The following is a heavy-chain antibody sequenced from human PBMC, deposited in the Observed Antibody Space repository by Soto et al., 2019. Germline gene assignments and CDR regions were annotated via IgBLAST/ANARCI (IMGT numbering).Heavy chain of an antibody. CDR1: GGTFSSYA. D-gene: IGHD6-19*01. Sequence: QVQLVQSGAEVKKPGSSVKVSCKASGGTFSSYAISWVRQAPGQGLEWMGGTIPIFGTANYAQKFQGRVTITADESTSTAYMELSSLRSEDTAVYYCARGQVGSGSYYYYGMDVWGQGTTVTVSS. CDR3: ARGQVGSGSYYYYGMDV. J-gene: IGHJ6*02. V-gene: IGHV1-69*01. CDR2: TIPIFGTA.